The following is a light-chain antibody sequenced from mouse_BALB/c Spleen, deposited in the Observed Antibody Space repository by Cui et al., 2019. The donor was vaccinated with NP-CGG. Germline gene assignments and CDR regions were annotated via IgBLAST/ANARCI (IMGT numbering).Light chain of an antibody. CDR3: ALWYSNHWV. CDR1: TGTATTSNY. J-gene: IGLJ1*01. V-gene: IGLV1*01. Sequence: QAIVTQEPALTTSPGETITLTCRSSTGTATTSNYANWVQEKPDHLFTGLIGGTNNRAPGVPARFSGSLIGDKAALTITGAQTEDEAIYFCALWYSNHWVFGGGTKLTVL. CDR2: GTN.